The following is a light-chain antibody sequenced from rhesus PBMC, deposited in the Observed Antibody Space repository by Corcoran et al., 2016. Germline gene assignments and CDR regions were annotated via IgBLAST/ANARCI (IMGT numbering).Light chain of an antibody. V-gene: IGKV1-74*01. Sequence: DIQMTQSPSSLSAFVGDRVTITCRASENVTNYLNWYHQKPGKAPEFLIYRASTLQTGVPSRFTGNGSGTDFFLTSRSLQPEDVGTYYCQHGYGTPFTFGPGTKLDIK. CDR2: RAS. J-gene: IGKJ3*01. CDR3: QHGYGTPFT. CDR1: ENVTNY.